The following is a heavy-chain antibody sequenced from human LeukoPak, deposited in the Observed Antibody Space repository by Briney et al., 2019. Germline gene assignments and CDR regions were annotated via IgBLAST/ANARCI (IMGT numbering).Heavy chain of an antibody. D-gene: IGHD3-16*02. CDR3: ARRGYTSARDF. CDR1: GFTFSSFA. J-gene: IGHJ4*02. V-gene: IGHV3-48*02. Sequence: GGSLRLSCAASGFTFSSFAMNWVRQAPGKGLEWLSYVSAGSTTTIYYADSVKGRFTISRDNAKNSLYLQMHSLRDEDTAVYYCARRGYTSARDFWGQGTLVTVSS. CDR2: VSAGSTTTI.